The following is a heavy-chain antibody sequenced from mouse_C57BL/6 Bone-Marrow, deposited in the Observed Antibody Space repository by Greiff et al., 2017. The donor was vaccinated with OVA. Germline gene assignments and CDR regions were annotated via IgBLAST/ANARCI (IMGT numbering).Heavy chain of an antibody. V-gene: IGHV2-2*01. CDR3: ARTHYYGSMAWFAY. Sequence: VQLQESGPGLVQPSQSLSITCTVSGFSLTSYGVHWVRQSPGQGLEWLGVIWSGGSSDYNAAFISRLSISKDNSKGKVFFKMNSLQADDTAIYYCARTHYYGSMAWFAYWGQGTLVTVSA. J-gene: IGHJ3*01. D-gene: IGHD1-1*01. CDR2: IWSGGSS. CDR1: GFSLTSYG.